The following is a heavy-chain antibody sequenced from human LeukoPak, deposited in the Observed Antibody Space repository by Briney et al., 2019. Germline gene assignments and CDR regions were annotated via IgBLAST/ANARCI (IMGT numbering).Heavy chain of an antibody. CDR2: ISCDGSNK. Sequence: GGSLRLSCAASGFTFSSYGMHWVRQAPGKGLEWVAVISCDGSNKYYADSVKGRFTISRDNSKNTLYLQMNSLRAEDTAVYYCAKEYYYDSSGYYRESDYWGQGTLVTVSS. J-gene: IGHJ4*02. CDR3: AKEYYYDSSGYYRESDY. V-gene: IGHV3-30*18. CDR1: GFTFSSYG. D-gene: IGHD3-22*01.